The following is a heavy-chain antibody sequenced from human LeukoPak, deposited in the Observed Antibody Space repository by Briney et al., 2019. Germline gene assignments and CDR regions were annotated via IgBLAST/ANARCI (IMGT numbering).Heavy chain of an antibody. J-gene: IGHJ5*02. V-gene: IGHV4-31*03. Sequence: SRTLSLTCTVSGGSISSGGYYWRWIRQHPGKGLEWIGYIYYSGSTYYNPSLKSRVTISVDTSKNQFSLKLSSVTAADTAVYYCARDRGSSGYYTSWGQGTLVTVSS. CDR3: ARDRGSSGYYTS. CDR1: GGSISSGGYY. CDR2: IYYSGST. D-gene: IGHD3-3*01.